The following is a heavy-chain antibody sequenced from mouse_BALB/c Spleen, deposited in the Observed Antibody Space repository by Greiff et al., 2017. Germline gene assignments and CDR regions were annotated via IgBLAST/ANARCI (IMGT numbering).Heavy chain of an antibody. V-gene: IGHV5-9-4*01. CDR3: ARTGLLNYAMDY. CDR2: ISSGGSYT. Sequence: EVKLVESGGGLVKPGGSLKLSCAASGFTFSSYAMSWVRQSPEKRLEWVAEISSGGSYTYYPDTVTGRFTISRDNAKNTLYLEMSSLRSEDTAMYYCARTGLLNYAMDYWGQGTSVTVSS. CDR1: GFTFSSYA. D-gene: IGHD2-10*01. J-gene: IGHJ4*01.